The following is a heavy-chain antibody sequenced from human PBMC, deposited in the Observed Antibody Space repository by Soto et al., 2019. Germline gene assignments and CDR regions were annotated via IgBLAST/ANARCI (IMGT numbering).Heavy chain of an antibody. CDR1: GFTISSNS. J-gene: IGHJ4*02. CDR2: IYSDYST. D-gene: IGHD1-1*01. V-gene: IGHV3-66*01. CDR3: ARDGGELDI. Sequence: EVQLVESGGGLVQPGGSLRLSCAASGFTISSNSLSWVRQAPGKGLEWVSVIYSDYSTYYADSAKGRFIISRDNSKNTLYLQMNSLRDEDTAVYYCARDGGELDIWGQGTLVTVSS.